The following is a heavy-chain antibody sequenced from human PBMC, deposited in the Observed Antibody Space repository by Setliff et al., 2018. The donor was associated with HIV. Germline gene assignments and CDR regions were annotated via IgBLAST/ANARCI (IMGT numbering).Heavy chain of an antibody. CDR2: IKQDGSEK. D-gene: IGHD6-13*01. J-gene: IGHJ4*02. V-gene: IGHV3-7*02. CDR3: AAVEIALTGTGLNY. Sequence: GSLRLSCAASGFTFSTYWMSWVRQAPGKGLEWVANIKQDGSEKNYMDSVKGRFTISRDNAKNSLYLQMNSLRVEDTAVYYCAAVEIALTGTGLNYWGQGTLVTVSS. CDR1: GFTFSTYW.